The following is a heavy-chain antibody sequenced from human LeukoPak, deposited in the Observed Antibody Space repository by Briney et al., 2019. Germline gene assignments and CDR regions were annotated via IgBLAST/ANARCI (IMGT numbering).Heavy chain of an antibody. CDR3: ARHLSGVTGYTYGRGIDY. D-gene: IGHD5-18*01. Sequence: GGSLRLSCGASGFIFSHYWMTWVRQAPGKGLEWVANISPDGSLIYYVDSVKGRFTISRDNAKNSLYLQMNSLRAKDTAVYYCARHLSGVTGYTYGRGIDYWGQGTLVTVSS. J-gene: IGHJ4*02. CDR2: ISPDGSLI. CDR1: GFIFSHYW. V-gene: IGHV3-7*01.